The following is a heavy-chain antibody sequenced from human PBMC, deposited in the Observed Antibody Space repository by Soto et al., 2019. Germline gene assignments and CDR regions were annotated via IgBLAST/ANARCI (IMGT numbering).Heavy chain of an antibody. V-gene: IGHV3-23*01. CDR3: AKDHGMDV. CDR2: ISGSGGST. Sequence: GGSLRLSCVASGFTFSDYAMAWVRQSPGKGLEWVSSISGSGGSTYYADSVKGRFTISRDNSKNTVFLQMNSLRAEDTAVYYCAKDHGMDVWGQGATVTVS. J-gene: IGHJ6*02. CDR1: GFTFSDYA.